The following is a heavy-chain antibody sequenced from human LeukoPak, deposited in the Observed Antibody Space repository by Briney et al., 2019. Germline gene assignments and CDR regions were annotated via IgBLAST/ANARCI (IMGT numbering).Heavy chain of an antibody. J-gene: IGHJ4*02. D-gene: IGHD4-23*01. CDR3: ARETTVDRYFDH. V-gene: IGHV3-21*01. Sequence: GGSLRLSCAASGFTFSSYSMNWVRQAPGKGLEWVSSISSSSSYIYYADSVKGRFTISRDNAKNSLYLQMNSLRAEDTAVYYCARETTVDRYFDHWGQGTLVTVSS. CDR1: GFTFSSYS. CDR2: ISSSSSYI.